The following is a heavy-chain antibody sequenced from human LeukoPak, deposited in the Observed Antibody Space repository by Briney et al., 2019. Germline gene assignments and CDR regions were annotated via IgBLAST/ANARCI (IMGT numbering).Heavy chain of an antibody. D-gene: IGHD1-1*01. CDR2: ISNSGATI. CDR3: VRRWSH. J-gene: IGHJ4*02. CDR1: GFIFSSYE. Sequence: GGSLRLSCAASGFIFSSYEMNWVRQAPGKGLEWISYISNSGATIWYADSAKGRFTISRDNAKNSLYLQMNSLRAEDTALYYCVRRWSHWGQRVLVTVSS. V-gene: IGHV3-48*03.